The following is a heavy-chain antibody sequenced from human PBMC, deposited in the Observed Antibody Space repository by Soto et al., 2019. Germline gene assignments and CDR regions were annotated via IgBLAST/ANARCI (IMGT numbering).Heavy chain of an antibody. V-gene: IGHV1-18*01. CDR2: ISAYSGNT. CDR1: GYTFTSYD. Sequence: QVQLVQSGGEVKKPGASVKVSCKASGYTFTSYDISWVREAPGQGLEWMGWISAYSGNTNYAQKLQGRVTMTTDTSTSTAYMELRSLRSDDTAVYYCASEENGVGATPAVGYWGQGTLVTVSS. CDR3: ASEENGVGATPAVGY. J-gene: IGHJ4*02. D-gene: IGHD1-26*01.